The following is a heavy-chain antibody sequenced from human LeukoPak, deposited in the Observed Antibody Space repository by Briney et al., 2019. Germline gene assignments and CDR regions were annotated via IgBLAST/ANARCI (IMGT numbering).Heavy chain of an antibody. Sequence: GGSLRLSCAASGFTFSSYAMHWVRQAPGKGLEWVAVISYDGSNKYYADSVKGRFTISRDNSKNTLYLQMNSLRAEDTAVYYCARDRYYYGSGTQNAVDYWGQGTLVTVSS. CDR2: ISYDGSNK. V-gene: IGHV3-30-3*01. D-gene: IGHD3-10*01. CDR3: ARDRYYYGSGTQNAVDY. J-gene: IGHJ4*02. CDR1: GFTFSSYA.